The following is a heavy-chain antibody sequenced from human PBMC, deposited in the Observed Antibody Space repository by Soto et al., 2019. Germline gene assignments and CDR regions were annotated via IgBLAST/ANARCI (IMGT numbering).Heavy chain of an antibody. CDR2: IWYDESNI. Sequence: LRLSCAASGFTFSSYGMHWVRQAPGKGLDWVAVIWYDESNIYYADSVKGRFTISRDNSKNTLFLQMNSLRAEDTAVYYCARDDIPGIAVAIYGMDVWGQGTTVTVSS. CDR3: ARDDIPGIAVAIYGMDV. V-gene: IGHV3-33*01. J-gene: IGHJ6*02. D-gene: IGHD6-19*01. CDR1: GFTFSSYG.